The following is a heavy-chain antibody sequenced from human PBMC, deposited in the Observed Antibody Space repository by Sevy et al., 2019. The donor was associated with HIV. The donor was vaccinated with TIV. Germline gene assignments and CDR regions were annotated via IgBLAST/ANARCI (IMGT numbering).Heavy chain of an antibody. CDR1: GFTFGGYC. V-gene: IGHV3-49*04. Sequence: GGSLRLSCATSGFTFGGYCMSWVRQAPGKGLEWISFFKSKAHGGTAENAASVKDRFTISRDDSKGIVYLQMNNLKTEDTSVYFCTRWSGSQSIFDYWGQGTLVTVSS. J-gene: IGHJ4*02. CDR2: FKSKAHGGTA. D-gene: IGHD1-26*01. CDR3: TRWSGSQSIFDY.